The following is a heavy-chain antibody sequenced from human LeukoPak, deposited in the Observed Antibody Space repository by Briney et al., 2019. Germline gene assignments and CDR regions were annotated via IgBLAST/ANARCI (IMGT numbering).Heavy chain of an antibody. J-gene: IGHJ4*02. CDR1: GGSISSSSYY. CDR2: INYSGST. V-gene: IGHV4-39*01. D-gene: IGHD3-16*01. CDR3: TRLMYYDYVWGSYPLGPFDY. Sequence: SETLSLTCTVSGGSISSSSYYWGWIRQPPGKGLEWIGSINYSGSTYYNPPLKSRVTISVDTSKNQVSLKLNSVTAADTAVYYCTRLMYYDYVWGSYPLGPFDYWGQGTLVTVSS.